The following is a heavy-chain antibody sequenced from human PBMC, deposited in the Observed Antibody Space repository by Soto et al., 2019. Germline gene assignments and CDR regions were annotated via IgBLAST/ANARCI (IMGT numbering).Heavy chain of an antibody. CDR2: ISGSGGST. CDR3: AKTPRITMIVVVIDLYYFDY. J-gene: IGHJ4*02. CDR1: GFTFSSYA. V-gene: IGHV3-23*01. D-gene: IGHD3-22*01. Sequence: EVQLLESGGGLVQPGGSLRLSCAASGFTFSSYAMSWVRQAPGKGLEWVSAISGSGGSTYYADSVKGRFTISRDNSKNTLYLQMNSLRAEDTAVYYCAKTPRITMIVVVIDLYYFDYWGQGTLVTVSS.